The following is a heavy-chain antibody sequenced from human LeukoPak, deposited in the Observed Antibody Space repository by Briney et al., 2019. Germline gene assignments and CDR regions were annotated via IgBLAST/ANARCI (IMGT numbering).Heavy chain of an antibody. J-gene: IGHJ3*02. CDR2: IDWDDDK. D-gene: IGHD3-10*01. CDR1: GFSLSTSAMC. V-gene: IGHV2-70*11. Sequence: SGPALVKPTQILTLTCTFSGFSLSTSAMCVSWIRQPPGKALEWLARIDWDDDKYYSTSLKTRLTISKDTSKNQAVLTMTNMDPVDTATYYCARIMVRGVTHAFDIWGQGTMVTVSS. CDR3: ARIMVRGVTHAFDI.